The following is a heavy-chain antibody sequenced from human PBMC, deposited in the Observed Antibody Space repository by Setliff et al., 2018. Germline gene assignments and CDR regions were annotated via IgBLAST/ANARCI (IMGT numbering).Heavy chain of an antibody. CDR2: INQSGGG. CDR1: GGSISPYF. J-gene: IGHJ4*02. V-gene: IGHV4-34*01. CDR3: ARHLLVQGTYHFDY. Sequence: SETLSLTCTVSGGSISPYFWSWIRQPPGKGLEWFGEINQSGGGDYNPSFKGRVTLSIDTTKNQFSLKLTSMTAADTAVYFCARHLLVQGTYHFDYWGQGSPVTVSS. D-gene: IGHD3-10*01.